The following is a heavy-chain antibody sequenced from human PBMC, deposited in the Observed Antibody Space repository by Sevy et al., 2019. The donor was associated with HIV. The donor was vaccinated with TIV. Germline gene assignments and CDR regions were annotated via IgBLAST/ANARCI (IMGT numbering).Heavy chain of an antibody. CDR2: IYPGDSDT. CDR3: ARRGSGDTAMVLMGNDAFDI. Sequence: GESLKISCKGSGYSFTSYWIGWVRQMPGKGLEWMGIIYPGDSDTRYSPSFQGQVTISADKSISTAYLQWSSLKASDTAMYYCARRGSGDTAMVLMGNDAFDIWCQGTMVTVSS. CDR1: GYSFTSYW. D-gene: IGHD5-18*01. V-gene: IGHV5-51*01. J-gene: IGHJ3*02.